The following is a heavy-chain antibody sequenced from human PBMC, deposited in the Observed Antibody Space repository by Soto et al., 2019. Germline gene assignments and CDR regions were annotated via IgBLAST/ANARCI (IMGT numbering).Heavy chain of an antibody. CDR3: ARERAAAGIPWFDP. CDR1: GFTFSSYS. V-gene: IGHV3-48*02. D-gene: IGHD6-13*01. Sequence: GGSLRLSCAASGFTFSSYSMNWVRQAPGKGLEWVSYISSSSSTIYYADSVKGRFTISRDNAKNSLYLQMNSLRDEDTAVYYCARERAAAGIPWFDPWGQGTLVTVSS. CDR2: ISSSSSTI. J-gene: IGHJ5*02.